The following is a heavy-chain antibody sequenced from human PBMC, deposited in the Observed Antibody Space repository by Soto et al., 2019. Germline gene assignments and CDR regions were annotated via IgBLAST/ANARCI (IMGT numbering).Heavy chain of an antibody. J-gene: IGHJ4*02. V-gene: IGHV3-53*01. D-gene: IGHD1-26*01. Sequence: GGSLRLSCVASGLIVSDNYMNWVRQAPGKGLEWVSIIYAGGSTYYADSVKGRFTISRDNSKNTLYLQMNSLRAEDTAVYYCARAPSGNYYFDSWGQGTLVTVSS. CDR3: ARAPSGNYYFDS. CDR2: IYAGGST. CDR1: GLIVSDNY.